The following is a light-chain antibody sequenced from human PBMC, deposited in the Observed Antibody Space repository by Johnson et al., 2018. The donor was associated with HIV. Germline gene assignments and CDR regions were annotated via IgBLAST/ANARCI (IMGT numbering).Light chain of an antibody. J-gene: IGLJ1*01. CDR3: ETWDNSLNG. CDR1: SSNIGNNY. CDR2: ENN. Sequence: QSILTQPPSVSAAPGQKVTISCAGSSSNIGNNYVSWYQQLPGTAPKLLIYENNKRPSGIPDRFSGSKSGTSATLGITGLQTGDEADYYCETWDNSLNGFGTGTKVTVL. V-gene: IGLV1-51*02.